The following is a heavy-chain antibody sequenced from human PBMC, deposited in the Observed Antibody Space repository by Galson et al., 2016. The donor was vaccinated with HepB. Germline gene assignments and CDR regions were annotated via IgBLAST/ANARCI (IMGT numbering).Heavy chain of an antibody. J-gene: IGHJ4*02. CDR2: INPLFNTT. CDR3: ARDRLRALDY. V-gene: IGHV1-69*13. CDR1: GVTFTRYA. Sequence: SVKVSCKASGVTFTRYAISWVRQAPGQGLEWLGGINPLFNTTNYAQKFRDRVTITADESMSTAYMELTSLRSDDTAVYYCARDRLRALDYWGQGTLVTVSS. D-gene: IGHD6-6*01.